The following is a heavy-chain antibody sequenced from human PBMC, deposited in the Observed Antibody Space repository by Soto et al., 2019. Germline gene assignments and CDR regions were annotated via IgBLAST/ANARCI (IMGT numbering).Heavy chain of an antibody. CDR1: GFTFSSYG. Sequence: HPGGSLRLSCAASGFTFSSYGMHWVRQAPGKGLEWVAVIWYDGSNKYYADSVKGRFTISRDNSKNTLYLQMNSLRAEDTAVYYCAREQQLVYYYYGMDVWGQGTTVTVSS. CDR3: AREQQLVYYYYGMDV. J-gene: IGHJ6*02. V-gene: IGHV3-33*01. CDR2: IWYDGSNK. D-gene: IGHD6-13*01.